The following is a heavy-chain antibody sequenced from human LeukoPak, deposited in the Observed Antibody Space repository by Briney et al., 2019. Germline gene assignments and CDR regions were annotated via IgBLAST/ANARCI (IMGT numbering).Heavy chain of an antibody. CDR3: AKDKGWSGSSPSGDY. CDR2: ISGTGGGT. Sequence: GGSLRLSCAASGFTFSSYGMSWVRQAPGKGLEWASVISGTGGGTYYADSVKGRFTISRDNSKNTVYLQMNSLRAEDTAVYYCAKDKGWSGSSPSGDYWGRGTLVTVSS. V-gene: IGHV3-23*01. CDR1: GFTFSSYG. D-gene: IGHD3-3*01. J-gene: IGHJ4*02.